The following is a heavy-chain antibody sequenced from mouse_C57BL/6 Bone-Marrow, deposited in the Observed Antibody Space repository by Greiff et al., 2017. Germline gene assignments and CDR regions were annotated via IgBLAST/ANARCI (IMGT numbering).Heavy chain of an antibody. Sequence: VQLVESGAELVRPGTSVKVSCKASGYAFTNYLIEWVKQRPGQGLEWIGVINPGSGGTNYNEKFKGKATLTADKSSSTAYMQLSSLTSEDSAVYFCARRRGRFAYWGQGTLVTVSA. V-gene: IGHV1-54*01. CDR3: ARRRGRFAY. J-gene: IGHJ3*01. CDR2: INPGSGGT. CDR1: GYAFTNYL.